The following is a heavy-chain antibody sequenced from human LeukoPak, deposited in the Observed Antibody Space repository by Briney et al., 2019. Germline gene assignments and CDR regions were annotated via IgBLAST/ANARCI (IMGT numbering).Heavy chain of an antibody. J-gene: IGHJ4*02. V-gene: IGHV4-59*08. CDR3: ARLGSYFDY. Sequence: SETLSLTCTVSGGSLTSYYWSWIRQPPWKGLQWIGYIYYSGSVNYNPSLKSRVTISVDTSKNQFSLNLSSVTAADTAVYYCARLGSYFDYWGQGTQVTVSS. CDR1: GGSLTSYY. CDR2: IYYSGSV.